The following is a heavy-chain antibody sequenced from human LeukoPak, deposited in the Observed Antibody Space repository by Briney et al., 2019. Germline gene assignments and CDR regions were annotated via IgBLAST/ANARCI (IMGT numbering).Heavy chain of an antibody. D-gene: IGHD3-10*01. CDR1: GYTFTGYY. Sequence: ASVKVSCKASGYTFTGYYMHWVRQAPGQGLEWMGWINPNSGGTNYAQKCKGRVTMTRDTSISTAYMELSRLRSDDTAVYYCARDITMVRGSFDPWGQGTLVIVSS. CDR2: INPNSGGT. V-gene: IGHV1-2*02. CDR3: ARDITMVRGSFDP. J-gene: IGHJ5*02.